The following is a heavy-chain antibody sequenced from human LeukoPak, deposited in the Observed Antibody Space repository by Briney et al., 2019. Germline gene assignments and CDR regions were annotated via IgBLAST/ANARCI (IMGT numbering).Heavy chain of an antibody. CDR2: ISSSSSYI. CDR1: GFTFSSYS. J-gene: IGHJ6*01. D-gene: IGHD2-2*01. CDR3: AREGYCSSTSCYAGEDV. Sequence: GGSLRLSCAASGFTFSSYSMNWVRQAPGKGLEWVSSISSSSSYIYYADSVKGRFTISRDNAKNTLYLQMNSLRAEDTAVYYCAREGYCSSTSCYAGEDVWGKGATVTVSS. V-gene: IGHV3-21*01.